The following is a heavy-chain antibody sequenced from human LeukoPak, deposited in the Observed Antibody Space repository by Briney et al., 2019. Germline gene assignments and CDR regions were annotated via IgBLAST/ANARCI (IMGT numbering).Heavy chain of an antibody. CDR1: GFTFSSYS. CDR3: ARDRDWYFDL. V-gene: IGHV3-21*01. CDR2: ISSSSSYI. J-gene: IGHJ2*01. Sequence: GGSPRLSCAASGFTFSSYSMNWVRQAPGKGLEWVSSISSSSSYIYYADSVKGRFTISRDNAKNSLYLQMNSLRAEDTAVYYCARDRDWYFDLRGRGTLVTVSS.